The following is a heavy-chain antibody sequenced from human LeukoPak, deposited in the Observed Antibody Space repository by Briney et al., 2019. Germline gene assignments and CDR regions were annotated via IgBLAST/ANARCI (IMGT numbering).Heavy chain of an antibody. CDR1: GFTVSSNY. V-gene: IGHV3-53*01. D-gene: IGHD3-22*01. Sequence: GGSLRLSCAASGFTVSSNYMSWVRQAPGKGLEWVSVIYSGGSTYYADSVKGRFTISGDNSKNTLYLQMNSLRAEDTAVYYCARENYDSLLEDWGQGTLVTVSS. CDR2: IYSGGST. CDR3: ARENYDSLLED. J-gene: IGHJ4*02.